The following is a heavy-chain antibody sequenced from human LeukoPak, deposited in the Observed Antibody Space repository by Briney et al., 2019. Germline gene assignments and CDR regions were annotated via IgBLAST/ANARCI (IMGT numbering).Heavy chain of an antibody. D-gene: IGHD5-12*01. CDR2: IYPGDSDT. J-gene: IGHJ6*02. CDR3: ARRRMDIVATTHTNYYYYYGMDV. CDR1: GYSFTSYW. Sequence: GESLKISCKGSGYSFTSYWIGWVRQMPGKGLEWMGIIYPGDSDTRYSPSFQGQVTISADKSISTAYLQWSSLKASDTDMYYCARRRMDIVATTHTNYYYYYGMDVWGQGTTVTVSS. V-gene: IGHV5-51*01.